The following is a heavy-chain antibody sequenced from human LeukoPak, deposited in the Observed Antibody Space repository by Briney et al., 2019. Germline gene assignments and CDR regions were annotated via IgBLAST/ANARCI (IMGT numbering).Heavy chain of an antibody. CDR1: EFTFSSYA. D-gene: IGHD2/OR15-2a*01. J-gene: IGHJ6*02. CDR3: AKYVSARGPPYVLDV. Sequence: GGSLRLSCAASEFTFSSYAMQWVRQAPGKGLERVSGINVSGGSTWYADSVKGRFTISRDNSKNTLYLQMNSLRAEDTAVYYCAKYVSARGPPYVLDVWGQGTTVTVSS. V-gene: IGHV3-23*01. CDR2: INVSGGST.